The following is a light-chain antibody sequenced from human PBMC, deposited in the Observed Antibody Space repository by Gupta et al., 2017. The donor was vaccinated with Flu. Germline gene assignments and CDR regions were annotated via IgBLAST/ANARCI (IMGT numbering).Light chain of an antibody. Sequence: QSALTQPASVSGSPGQSITISCTGTSSDIGTSNLVSWYQHHPGKAPKLLIYDADKRPSGVANRFSGSKSGHAAFLTVSGLQADDEATYYCCSYSGRNNLLFGGGTKVTVL. CDR3: CSYSGRNNLL. V-gene: IGLV2-23*01. CDR1: SSDIGTSNL. CDR2: DAD. J-gene: IGLJ2*01.